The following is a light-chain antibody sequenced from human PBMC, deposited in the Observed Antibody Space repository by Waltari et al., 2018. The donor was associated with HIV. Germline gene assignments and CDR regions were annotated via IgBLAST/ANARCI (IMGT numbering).Light chain of an antibody. CDR3: QAWDIITAGVV. CDR1: KLGDKY. Sequence: SYELTQPPSVSVSPGQTASITCSGDKLGDKYASWYQQKPGQSPVLVIYQDTNRASGIPERVSGSNSWNTATLTISGTQATDDADYYCQAWDIITAGVVFGGGTKLTVL. CDR2: QDT. J-gene: IGLJ2*01. V-gene: IGLV3-1*01.